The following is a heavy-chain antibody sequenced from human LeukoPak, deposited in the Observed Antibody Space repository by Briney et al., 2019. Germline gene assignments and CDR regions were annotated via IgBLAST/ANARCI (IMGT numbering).Heavy chain of an antibody. V-gene: IGHV3-48*01. CDR3: AREPVYSNSWGAFDI. Sequence: PGGPLRLSCAASGFTFRTYGIHWVRQAPGKGLEWLSYIILTTDFIYYSDSSKSRCTISRDNGKRSLYLQMSSLRAEDTAVYYCAREPVYSNSWGAFDIWGQGTMVTVSS. J-gene: IGHJ3*02. D-gene: IGHD2/OR15-2a*01. CDR2: IILTTDFI. CDR1: GFTFRTYG.